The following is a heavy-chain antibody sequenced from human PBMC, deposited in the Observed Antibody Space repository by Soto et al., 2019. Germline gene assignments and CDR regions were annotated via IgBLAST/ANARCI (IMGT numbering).Heavy chain of an antibody. J-gene: IGHJ4*02. CDR1: GYTFTHYY. D-gene: IGHD6-19*01. V-gene: IGHV1-46*01. CDR2: INPSVGST. CDR3: VREVGDSSVDY. Sequence: QVQLVQSGAEVRKPGASVTVSCKASGYTFTHYYVYWVRQAPGQGLEWMGIINPSVGSTSYAQIFQGRVTLTRDTSTKTVYMDLSRLRSEDSAMYYCVREVGDSSVDYWGQGTLVSVSS.